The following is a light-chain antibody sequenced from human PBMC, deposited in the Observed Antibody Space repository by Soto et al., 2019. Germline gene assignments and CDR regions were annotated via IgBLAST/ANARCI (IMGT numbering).Light chain of an antibody. Sequence: QAVVTQSPSASASLGASVKLTCTLSSGHSSYAIAWHQQQPEKGPRYLMKLNSDGSHSKGDGIPDRFSGSSSGAERYLTISSLQSEDEADYYCQTWGTGIRVVFGGGTKLHRP. CDR1: SGHSSYA. CDR3: QTWGTGIRVV. V-gene: IGLV4-69*01. CDR2: LNSDGSH. J-gene: IGLJ2*01.